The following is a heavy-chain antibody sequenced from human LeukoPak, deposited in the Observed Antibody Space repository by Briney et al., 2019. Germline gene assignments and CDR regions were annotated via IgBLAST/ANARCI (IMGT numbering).Heavy chain of an antibody. CDR2: ISYSLSYT. CDR1: GFTFSEYY. CDR3: ARIMITVTTSDY. V-gene: IGHV3-11*06. J-gene: IGHJ4*02. Sequence: GGSLRLSCAASGFTFSEYYMSWIRQAPGKGLEWVSFISYSLSYTNYADSVKGRFTISRDNAKNSLYLQVNSLRAEDTAVYYRARIMITVTTSDYWGQGTLVTVSS. D-gene: IGHD4-17*01.